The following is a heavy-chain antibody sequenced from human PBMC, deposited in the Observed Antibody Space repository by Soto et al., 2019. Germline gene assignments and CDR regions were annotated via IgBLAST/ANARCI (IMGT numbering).Heavy chain of an antibody. CDR1: GFTFSSYA. Sequence: PGGSLRLSCAASGFTFSSYAMHWVRQAPGKGLEWVSFISYDGSNKYYADSVKGRFTISRDNAKNSLYLQMNSLRDEDTAVYYCARDASRYYYDSSGYYYFDYWGQGTLVTVSS. J-gene: IGHJ4*02. V-gene: IGHV3-30-3*01. CDR2: ISYDGSNK. CDR3: ARDASRYYYDSSGYYYFDY. D-gene: IGHD3-22*01.